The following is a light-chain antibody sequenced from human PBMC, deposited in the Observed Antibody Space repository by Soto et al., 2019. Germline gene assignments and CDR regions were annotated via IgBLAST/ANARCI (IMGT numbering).Light chain of an antibody. CDR3: QQHGSSPWT. V-gene: IGKV3-20*01. Sequence: EIVLTQSPGTLSLSPGERATLSCRASQSVSSSYLAWYQQKPGQAPRLLIYGASSRATGIPDRFSGSGSGTDFTLTISRLEPEDFAVYYCQQHGSSPWTFGQGTKVETK. CDR1: QSVSSSY. J-gene: IGKJ1*01. CDR2: GAS.